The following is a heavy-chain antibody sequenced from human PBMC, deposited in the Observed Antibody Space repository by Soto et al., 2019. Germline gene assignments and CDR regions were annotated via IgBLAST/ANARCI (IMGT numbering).Heavy chain of an antibody. V-gene: IGHV1-18*01. CDR2: ISAYNGNT. CDR3: ARHDSSGYSYYFDY. D-gene: IGHD3-22*01. J-gene: IGHJ4*02. CDR1: GYTFTSYG. Sequence: QVQLVQSGAEVKKPGASVKVSCKASGYTFTSYGISWVRQAPGQGLEWMRWISAYNGNTNYAQKLQGRVTMTTDTSTSTAYMELRSLRSDAPVVYYCARHDSSGYSYYFDYWGQGTLVTVSS.